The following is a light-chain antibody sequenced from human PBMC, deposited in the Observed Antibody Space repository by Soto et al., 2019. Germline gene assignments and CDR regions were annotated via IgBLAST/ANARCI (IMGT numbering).Light chain of an antibody. CDR3: QRYGSSPPFT. Sequence: EIVLTQSPGTLSLSPGERATLSCRASQRISSRYLAWYQQKPGQAPRLLLSGASTWATGIPDRFSGSGSGTDFSLTISRLEPEDFAVYFCQRYGSSPPFTFGQETKVEI. J-gene: IGKJ2*01. V-gene: IGKV3-20*01. CDR2: GAS. CDR1: QRISSRY.